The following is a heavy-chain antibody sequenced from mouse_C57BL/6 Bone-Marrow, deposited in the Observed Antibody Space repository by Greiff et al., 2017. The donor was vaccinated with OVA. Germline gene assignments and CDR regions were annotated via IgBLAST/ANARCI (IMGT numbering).Heavy chain of an antibody. V-gene: IGHV1-82*01. Sequence: QVQLQQSGPELVKPGASVKISCKASGYAFSSSWMNWVKQRPGKGLEWIGRIYPGDGDTNYNEKFKGKATLTADKSSSTAYMQLSSLTSEDSAVYFCASPYYYGSSYDWYFDVWGTGTTVTVSS. J-gene: IGHJ1*03. CDR2: IYPGDGDT. CDR3: ASPYYYGSSYDWYFDV. D-gene: IGHD1-1*01. CDR1: GYAFSSSW.